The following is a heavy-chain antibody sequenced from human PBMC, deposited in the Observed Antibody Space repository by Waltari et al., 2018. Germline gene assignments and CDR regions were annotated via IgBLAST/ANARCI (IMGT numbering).Heavy chain of an antibody. CDR3: ARGGYSSSWSFDY. J-gene: IGHJ4*02. D-gene: IGHD6-13*01. CDR1: GGSFSGYY. V-gene: IGHV4-34*01. Sequence: QVQLQQWGAGLLTPSETLSLTCAVYGGSFSGYYWSWIRQPPGKGLEWIGEINHSGSTNYNPSLKSRVTISVDTSKNQFSLKLSSVTAADTAEYYCARGGYSSSWSFDYWGQGTLVTVSS. CDR2: INHSGST.